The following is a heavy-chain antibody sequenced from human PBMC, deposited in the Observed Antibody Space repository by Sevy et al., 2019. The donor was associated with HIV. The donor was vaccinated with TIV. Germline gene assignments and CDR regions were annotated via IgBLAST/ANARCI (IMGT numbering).Heavy chain of an antibody. J-gene: IGHJ6*03. Sequence: GGSLRLSCAASGFTFSSYSMNWVRQAPGKGLEWVSSISSSSSYIYYADSVKGRFTISRDNAKNSLYLQMNSLRAEDTAVYYCARDKIAAAEVYMDVWGKWTTVTVSS. CDR2: ISSSSSYI. CDR3: ARDKIAAAEVYMDV. D-gene: IGHD6-13*01. CDR1: GFTFSSYS. V-gene: IGHV3-21*01.